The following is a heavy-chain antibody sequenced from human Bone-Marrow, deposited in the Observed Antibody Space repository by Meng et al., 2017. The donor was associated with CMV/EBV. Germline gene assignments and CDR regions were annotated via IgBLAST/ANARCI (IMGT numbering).Heavy chain of an antibody. V-gene: IGHV4-34*01. Sequence: SETLSLTCDVHGGSLSDHYWNWIRQSPGKGLEWIGDINHSGSTNYNPSLKSRVTISVDTSKKQISLKLSSVTAADTAVYYCARGRGLGDYWGQGTLVTVSS. CDR3: ARGRGLGDY. CDR2: INHSGST. D-gene: IGHD3-16*01. J-gene: IGHJ4*02. CDR1: GGSLSDHY.